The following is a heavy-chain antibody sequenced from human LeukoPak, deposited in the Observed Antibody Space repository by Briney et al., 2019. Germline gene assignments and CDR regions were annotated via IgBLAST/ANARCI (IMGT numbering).Heavy chain of an antibody. CDR1: GFPFSSYG. CDR2: LRKDATYS. Sequence: PGGSLRLSCAASGFPFSSYGMYWVRQTPDNGLQGVAYLRKDATYSNYADSVRGRFTISRDNSRNTLDLQMSSLRVQDTAVYYCSAGAPTTATLDYWGQGSLVTVSS. D-gene: IGHD4-17*01. CDR3: SAGAPTTATLDY. V-gene: IGHV3-30*02. J-gene: IGHJ4*02.